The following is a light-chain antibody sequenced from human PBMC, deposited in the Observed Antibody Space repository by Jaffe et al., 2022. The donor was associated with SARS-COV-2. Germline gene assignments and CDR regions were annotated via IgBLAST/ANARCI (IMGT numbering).Light chain of an antibody. Sequence: DVVMTQSPLSLPVTLGQPASISCRSSQSLVFSDGNIYLNWFQQRPGQSPRRLIYKVSNRDSGVPDRFSGSGSGTDFTLKISRVEAEDVGFYYCVQLTHRPYTFGQGTKLEIK. V-gene: IGKV2-30*01. J-gene: IGKJ2*01. CDR2: KVS. CDR1: QSLVFSDGNIY. CDR3: VQLTHRPYT.